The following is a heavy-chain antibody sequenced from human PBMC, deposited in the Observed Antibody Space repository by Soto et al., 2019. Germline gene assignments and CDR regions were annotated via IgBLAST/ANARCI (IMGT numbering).Heavy chain of an antibody. J-gene: IGHJ4*02. CDR1: GFNVNNAW. V-gene: IGHV3-15*07. CDR2: IKSKNDGGTT. CDR3: RSGYDY. D-gene: IGHD3-22*01. Sequence: EVQLVVSGGGLVKPGGSLRLSCAVSGFNVNNAWMNWVRQAPGKGLEWVGRIKSKNDGGTTDYAAPVKGRFTIARDDSKYTVYLQMDSLKSEDTAVYYCRSGYDYWGQGTLVTVSS.